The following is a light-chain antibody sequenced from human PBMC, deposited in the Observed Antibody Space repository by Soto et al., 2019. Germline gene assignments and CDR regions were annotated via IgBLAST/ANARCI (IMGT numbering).Light chain of an antibody. J-gene: IGKJ1*01. CDR1: PRISSY. CDR3: EQGYITPQT. Sequence: DIQMTQPPSSLSASVGDRVTITCRTSPRISSYGNWYQQKPGKAPNPLIYVASNLQGGVPPRFSGSGSGTEFTLTSSSLQPEDLATYYCEQGYITPQTFGQGTKVQIK. V-gene: IGKV1-39*01. CDR2: VAS.